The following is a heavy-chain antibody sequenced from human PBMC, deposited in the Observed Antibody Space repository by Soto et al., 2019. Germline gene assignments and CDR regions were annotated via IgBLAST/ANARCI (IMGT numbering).Heavy chain of an antibody. CDR2: INPNGGGT. Sequence: ASVKVSCKASGYTFTGYYMHWVREAPGQGLEWMGRINPNGGGTSYAQKFQGRVTMTRDTSTSTAYMELSRLRSEDTAVYYCARSAGAGRMGGRAGFDPWGQGTLVTVSS. J-gene: IGHJ5*02. CDR3: ARSAGAGRMGGRAGFDP. D-gene: IGHD6-13*01. CDR1: GYTFTGYY. V-gene: IGHV1-46*01.